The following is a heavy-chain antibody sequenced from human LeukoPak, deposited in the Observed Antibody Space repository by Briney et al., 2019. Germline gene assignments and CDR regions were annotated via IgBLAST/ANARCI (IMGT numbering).Heavy chain of an antibody. Sequence: SGTLSLTCAVSGGSISSSNWWSWVRQPPGKGLEWIGEIYHSGSTNYNPSLKSRVTISVDKSKNQFSLKLSSVTAADTAVYYCARGGYDFWSGYFSPPGYWGQGTLVTVSS. V-gene: IGHV4-4*02. J-gene: IGHJ4*02. CDR2: IYHSGST. D-gene: IGHD3-3*01. CDR3: ARGGYDFWSGYFSPPGY. CDR1: GGSISSSNW.